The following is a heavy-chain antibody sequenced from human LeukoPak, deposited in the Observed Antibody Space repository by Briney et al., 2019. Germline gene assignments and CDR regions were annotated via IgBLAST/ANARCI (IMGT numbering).Heavy chain of an antibody. D-gene: IGHD3-3*01. J-gene: IGHJ4*02. CDR3: ARVQDYDFWSGYFDY. CDR2: IYYSGST. V-gene: IGHV4-59*01. Sequence: SETLSPTCTVSGGSISSYYWSWIWQPPGKGLEWIGYIYYSGSTNYNPSLKSRVTISVDTSKNQFSLKLSSVTAADTAVYYCARVQDYDFWSGYFDYWGQGTLVTVSS. CDR1: GGSISSYY.